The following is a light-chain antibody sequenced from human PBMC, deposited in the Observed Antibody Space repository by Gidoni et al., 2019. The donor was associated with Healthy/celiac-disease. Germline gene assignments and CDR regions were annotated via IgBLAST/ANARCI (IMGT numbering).Light chain of an antibody. CDR2: GKN. CDR3: NSRDSSGNHLGV. Sequence: SSELTQDPAVSVALGQTVRITCQGDSLRSYYASWYQQKPGQAPVLVIYGKNNRPSGIPERFSVSSSGNTASLTITGAQAEDESDYYCNSRDSSGNHLGVFGGGTKLTVL. CDR1: SLRSYY. J-gene: IGLJ2*01. V-gene: IGLV3-19*01.